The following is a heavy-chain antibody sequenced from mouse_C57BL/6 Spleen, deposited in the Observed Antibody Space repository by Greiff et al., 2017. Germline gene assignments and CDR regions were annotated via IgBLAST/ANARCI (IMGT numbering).Heavy chain of an antibody. D-gene: IGHD2-4*01. CDR3: AKKDGDYDGGAKDY. CDR1: GFSLTSYG. Sequence: QVPLQQSGPGLVQPSQSLSITCTVSGFSLTSYGVHWVRQPPGKGLEWLGVIWSGGSTDYNAAFISRLSISKDNSKSQVFFKMNSLQADDTAIYYCAKKDGDYDGGAKDYGGQGTSVTVAS. V-gene: IGHV2-4*01. J-gene: IGHJ4*01. CDR2: IWSGGST.